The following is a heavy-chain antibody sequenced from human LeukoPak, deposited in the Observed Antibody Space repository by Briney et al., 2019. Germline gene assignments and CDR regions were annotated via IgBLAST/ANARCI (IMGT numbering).Heavy chain of an antibody. V-gene: IGHV3-64D*06. CDR3: VKDRVGSYGSGTLDY. Sequence: GGSLRLSCSASGFTFSSYAMHWVRQAPGKGLEYVSAISSNGGSTYYADSVKGRFTTSRDNSKNTLYLQMSSLRAEDTAVYYCVKDRVGSYGSGTLDYWGQGTLVTVSS. CDR1: GFTFSSYA. CDR2: ISSNGGST. D-gene: IGHD3-10*01. J-gene: IGHJ4*02.